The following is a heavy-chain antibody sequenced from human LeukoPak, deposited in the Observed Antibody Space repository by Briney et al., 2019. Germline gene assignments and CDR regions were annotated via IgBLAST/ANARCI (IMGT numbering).Heavy chain of an antibody. CDR2: IYHSGST. J-gene: IGHJ4*02. D-gene: IGHD2-15*01. Sequence: SGTLSLTCAVSGGPISSSNWWSWVRQPPGEGLEWIGEIYHSGSTNYYPSLKSRVTILLDKSKNQFSLKLSSVTAADTAVYYCARDLGYCSGGRCDDSWGQGTLVTVSS. CDR1: GGPISSSNW. CDR3: ARDLGYCSGGRCDDS. V-gene: IGHV4-4*02.